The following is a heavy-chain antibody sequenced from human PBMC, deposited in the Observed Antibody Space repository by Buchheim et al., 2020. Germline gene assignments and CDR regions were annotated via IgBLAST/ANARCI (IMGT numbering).Heavy chain of an antibody. CDR1: GGTFSDYY. J-gene: IGHJ4*02. D-gene: IGHD1-26*01. V-gene: IGHV1-69*06. CDR2: IIPILGTA. CDR3: AHDFSTFVGATDY. Sequence: QVQLVQSGAEVKKPESSVRVSCKTSGGTFSDYYISWVRQAPGQGLEWMGGIIPILGTAKYAQKFQGTVTFTADRSTSKAYMGLGSLKSEHTAVYYCAHDFSTFVGATDYWGQGTL.